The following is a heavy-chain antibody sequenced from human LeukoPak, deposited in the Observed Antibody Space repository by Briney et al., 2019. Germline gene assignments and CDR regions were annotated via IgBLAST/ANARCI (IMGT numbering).Heavy chain of an antibody. Sequence: PGGSLRLSCAASGFTFSSYGMHWVRQAPGKGPEWVAVIWYDGSNKYYADSVKGRFTISRDNSQNTLYLQMNSLSAEDTAVYYCARGGDIVGATRSAFDIWGQGTMVTVSS. V-gene: IGHV3-33*01. CDR3: ARGGDIVGATRSAFDI. J-gene: IGHJ3*02. CDR2: IWYDGSNK. CDR1: GFTFSSYG. D-gene: IGHD1-26*01.